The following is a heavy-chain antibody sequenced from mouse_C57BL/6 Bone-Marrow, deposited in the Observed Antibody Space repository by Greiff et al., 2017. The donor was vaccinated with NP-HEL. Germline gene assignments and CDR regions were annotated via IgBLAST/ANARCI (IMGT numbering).Heavy chain of an antibody. Sequence: QVQLQQSGAELVKPGASVKLSCKASGYTFTSYWMQWVKQRPGQGLEWIGEIDPSDSYTNYNQKFKGKATLTVETSSSTAYMQLSSLTSEDSAVYYCAREGQFDYWGQGTTLTVSS. CDR3: AREGQFDY. CDR2: IDPSDSYT. CDR1: GYTFTSYW. J-gene: IGHJ2*01. D-gene: IGHD3-3*01. V-gene: IGHV1-50*01.